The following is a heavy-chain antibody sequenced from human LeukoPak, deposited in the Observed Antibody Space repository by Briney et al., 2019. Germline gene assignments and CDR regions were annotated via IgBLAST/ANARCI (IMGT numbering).Heavy chain of an antibody. Sequence: PGGSLRLSCAASGFTFSTYSMNWVRQAPGKGLEWVSYISSGSSTIYYADSVKGRFTISRDNAKNSVYLQMNSLRREDTALYYCVKLVASDCNSTSCFDHWGQGTLVTVSS. D-gene: IGHD2/OR15-2a*01. J-gene: IGHJ4*02. CDR2: ISSGSSTI. CDR3: VKLVASDCNSTSCFDH. V-gene: IGHV3-48*04. CDR1: GFTFSTYS.